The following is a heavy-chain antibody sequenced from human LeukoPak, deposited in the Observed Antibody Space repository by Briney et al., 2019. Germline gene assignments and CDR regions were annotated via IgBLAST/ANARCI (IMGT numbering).Heavy chain of an antibody. CDR2: ISGSGGST. Sequence: GGTLRLSCAASGFTFSSYGMSWVRQAPGKGLEWVSAISGSGGSTYYADSVKGRFTISGDNSKNTLYLQMNSLRAEDTAVYYCVTGIAAAGIRDYWGQGTLVTVSS. D-gene: IGHD6-13*01. J-gene: IGHJ4*02. CDR3: VTGIAAAGIRDY. V-gene: IGHV3-23*01. CDR1: GFTFSSYG.